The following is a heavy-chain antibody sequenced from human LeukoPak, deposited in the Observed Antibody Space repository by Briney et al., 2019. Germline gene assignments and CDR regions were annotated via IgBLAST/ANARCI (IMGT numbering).Heavy chain of an antibody. CDR3: AKDRVLLWFGELGGYFDY. J-gene: IGHJ4*02. V-gene: IGHV3-23*01. D-gene: IGHD3-10*01. CDR2: ISGSGGST. Sequence: GGSLRLSCVASGLSFSSFAMSWVRQAPGKGLEWVSAISGSGGSTYYADSVKGRFTISRDNSKNTLYLQMNSLRAEDTAVYYCAKDRVLLWFGELGGYFDYWGQGTLVTVSS. CDR1: GLSFSSFA.